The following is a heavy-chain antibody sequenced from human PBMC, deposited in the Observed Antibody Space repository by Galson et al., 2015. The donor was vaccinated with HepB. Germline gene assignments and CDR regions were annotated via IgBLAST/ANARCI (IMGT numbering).Heavy chain of an antibody. J-gene: IGHJ6*02. Sequence: SVKVSCRASGYTFTSYAMHWVRQAPGQRLEWMGWINAGNGNTKYSQKFQGRVTITRDTSASTAYMELSSLRSEDTAVYYCARDTNRVKRFYYSYGMDVWGQGTTVTVSS. V-gene: IGHV1-3*01. CDR3: ARDTNRVKRFYYSYGMDV. CDR1: GYTFTSYA. CDR2: INAGNGNT. D-gene: IGHD1-14*01.